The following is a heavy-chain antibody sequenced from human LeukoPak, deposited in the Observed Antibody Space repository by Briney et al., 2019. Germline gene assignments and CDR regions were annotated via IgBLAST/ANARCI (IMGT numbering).Heavy chain of an antibody. D-gene: IGHD6-6*01. V-gene: IGHV4-59*01. CDR3: AREGYSSSLDPYFDY. J-gene: IGHJ4*02. CDR1: GGSISSYY. CDR2: IYYSGST. Sequence: SETLSLTCTVSGGSISSYYWSWIRQPSGKGLEWIGYIYYSGSTNYDPSLKSRVTISVDTSKNQFSLKLSSVTAADTAVYYCAREGYSSSLDPYFDYWGQGTLVTVSS.